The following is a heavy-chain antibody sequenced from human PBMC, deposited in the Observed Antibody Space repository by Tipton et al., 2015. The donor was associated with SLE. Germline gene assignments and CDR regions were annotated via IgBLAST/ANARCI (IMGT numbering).Heavy chain of an antibody. D-gene: IGHD3-3*01. V-gene: IGHV4-34*01. J-gene: IGHJ5*02. CDR3: AREGFTIFGVVAPPQFDP. CDR1: GGSFSGHY. Sequence: TLSLTCAVYGGSFSGHYWSWIRQPPGKGLEWIGEINHSGSTNYNPSLKSRVTVLVDTSKNQFSLKLRSLTAADTAVYYCAREGFTIFGVVAPPQFDPWGQGTLVTVSS. CDR2: INHSGST.